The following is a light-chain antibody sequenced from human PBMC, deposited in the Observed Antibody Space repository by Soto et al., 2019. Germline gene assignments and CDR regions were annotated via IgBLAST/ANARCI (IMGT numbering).Light chain of an antibody. Sequence: EILLTESPGTLSLSPEEGATRSCRASQSVYNDYLAWYQQIPGQAPRPLIIGASSRATGIPDSFSGSGSGTDFTLTICRLEPEDFAVYYCQQYGSSPITFGQGTRLEIK. CDR3: QQYGSSPIT. J-gene: IGKJ5*01. CDR2: GAS. V-gene: IGKV3-20*01. CDR1: QSVYNDY.